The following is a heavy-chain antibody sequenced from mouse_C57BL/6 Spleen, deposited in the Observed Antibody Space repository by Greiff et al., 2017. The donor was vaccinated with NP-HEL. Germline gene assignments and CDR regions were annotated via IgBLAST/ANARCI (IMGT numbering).Heavy chain of an antibody. CDR1: GYTFTSYW. CDR3: APFYYDYDVSFAD. CDR2: IHPSDSDT. V-gene: IGHV1-74*01. J-gene: IGHJ3*01. Sequence: QVQLQQPGAELVKPGASVKVSCKASGYTFTSYWMHWVKQRPGQGLEWIGRIHPSDSDTNYNQKFQGKATLTVDKSSSTAYMQLSSLTSEDSAVYYCAPFYYDYDVSFADWGQGTLVTVSA. D-gene: IGHD2-4*01.